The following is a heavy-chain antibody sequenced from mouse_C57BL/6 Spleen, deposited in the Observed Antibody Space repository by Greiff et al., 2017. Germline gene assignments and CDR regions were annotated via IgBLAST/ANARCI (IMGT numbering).Heavy chain of an antibody. D-gene: IGHD2-3*01. CDR3: TSLYDGLYYFDY. CDR2: IDPETGGT. J-gene: IGHJ2*01. V-gene: IGHV1-15*01. Sequence: VQLVESGAELVRPGASVTLSCKASGYTFTDYEMHWVKQTPVHGLEWIGAIDPETGGTAYNQKFKGKAILTADKSSSTAYMELRSLTSEDSAVYYCTSLYDGLYYFDYWGQGTTLTVSS. CDR1: GYTFTDYE.